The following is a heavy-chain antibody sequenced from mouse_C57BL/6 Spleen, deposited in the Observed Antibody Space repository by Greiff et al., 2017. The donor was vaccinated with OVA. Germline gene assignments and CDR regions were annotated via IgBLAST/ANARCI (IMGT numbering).Heavy chain of an antibody. D-gene: IGHD2-5*01. CDR1: GYAFSSYW. V-gene: IGHV1-80*01. CDR2: IYPGDGDT. J-gene: IGHJ4*01. CDR3: ARSYSNYYYYAMDY. Sequence: QVQLQQSGAELVKPGASVKISCKASGYAFSSYWMNWVKQRPGKGLEWIGQIYPGDGDTNYNGKFKGKATLTADKSSSTAYMQLSSLTSEDSAVYFCARSYSNYYYYAMDYWGQRTSVTVSS.